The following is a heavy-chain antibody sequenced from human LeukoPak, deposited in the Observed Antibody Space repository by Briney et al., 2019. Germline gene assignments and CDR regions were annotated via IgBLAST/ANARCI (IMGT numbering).Heavy chain of an antibody. D-gene: IGHD2-15*01. CDR1: GFTFSNAW. CDR2: IKSKTDGGTT. J-gene: IGHJ4*02. V-gene: IGHV3-15*01. CDR3: TTDTPRYCSGGSCYSRDY. Sequence: GGSLRLSCAASGFTFSNAWMSWVRQAPRKGLEWVGRIKSKTDGGTTDYAAPVKGRFTISRDDSKNTLYLQMNSLKTEDTAVYYCTTDTPRYCSGGSCYSRDYWGQGTLVTVSS.